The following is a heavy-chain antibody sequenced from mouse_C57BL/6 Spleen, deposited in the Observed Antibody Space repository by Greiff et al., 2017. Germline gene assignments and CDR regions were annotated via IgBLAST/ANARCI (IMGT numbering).Heavy chain of an antibody. CDR2: INPNNGGT. D-gene: IGHD2-1*01. V-gene: IGHV1-26*01. J-gene: IGHJ3*01. Sequence: EVQLQQSGPELVKPGASVKISCKASGYTFTDYYMNWVKQSHGKSLEWIGDINPNNGGTSYNQKFKGKATLTVDKSSSTAYMELRSLTSEDSAVYYWASPYGNPDWFAYWGQGTLVTVSA. CDR3: ASPYGNPDWFAY. CDR1: GYTFTDYY.